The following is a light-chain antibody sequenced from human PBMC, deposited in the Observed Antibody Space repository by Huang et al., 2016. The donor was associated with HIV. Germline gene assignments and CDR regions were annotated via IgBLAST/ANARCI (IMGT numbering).Light chain of an antibody. CDR2: GAS. Sequence: EIVLTQSPGTLSLSPGERATLSCRASQSVSSSYLAWYQQKPGQAPRLLFYGASSRATGIPDMCSGSGSGTDFTLTISRLEPEDFAVYYCQQYDSSPWTFGQGTKVEIK. J-gene: IGKJ1*01. CDR1: QSVSSSY. V-gene: IGKV3-20*01. CDR3: QQYDSSPWT.